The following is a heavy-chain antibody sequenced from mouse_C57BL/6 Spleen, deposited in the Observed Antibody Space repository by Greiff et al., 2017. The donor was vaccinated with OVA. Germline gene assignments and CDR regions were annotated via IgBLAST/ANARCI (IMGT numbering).Heavy chain of an antibody. CDR1: GFNIKDDY. CDR2: IDPENGDT. J-gene: IGHJ2*01. Sequence: EVKLQESGAELVRPGASVKLSCTASGFNIKDDYMHWVKQRPEQGLEWIGWIDPENGDTEYASKFQGKATITADTSSNTAYLQLSSLTSEDTAVYYCTTRQLRPYWGQGTTLTVSS. D-gene: IGHD3-2*02. CDR3: TTRQLRPY. V-gene: IGHV14-4*01.